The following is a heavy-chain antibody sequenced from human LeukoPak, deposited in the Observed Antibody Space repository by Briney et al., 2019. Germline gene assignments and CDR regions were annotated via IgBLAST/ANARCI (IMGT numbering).Heavy chain of an antibody. V-gene: IGHV4-34*01. D-gene: IGHD3-9*01. Sequence: SSETLSLTCAVSGGSFSDYQWNWIRQSPGKGLEWLGEISHSGTTTYNPSLKSRVTISIDTSKNQFSLKLRSVTAADTAVYYCAKDSYYDILTGRDAFDIWGQGTMVTVSS. CDR1: GGSFSDYQ. CDR3: AKDSYYDILTGRDAFDI. CDR2: ISHSGTT. J-gene: IGHJ3*02.